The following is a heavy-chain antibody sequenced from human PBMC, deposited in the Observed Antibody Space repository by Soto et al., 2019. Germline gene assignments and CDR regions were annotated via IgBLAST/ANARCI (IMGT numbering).Heavy chain of an antibody. CDR2: TQSGGHT. CDR3: AKDFRPGLVVPTKSGFDP. CDR1: GFPVSSKY. V-gene: IGHV3-66*01. D-gene: IGHD3-10*01. J-gene: IGHJ5*02. Sequence: PGGSLRLSCEASGFPVSSKYMTWVRQPPGKGLEWVSITQSGGHTYYADSVKGRFSVSRDNSKNTLYLQMTNLRAEDAAIYFCAKDFRPGLVVPTKSGFDPWGQGTRVTVSS.